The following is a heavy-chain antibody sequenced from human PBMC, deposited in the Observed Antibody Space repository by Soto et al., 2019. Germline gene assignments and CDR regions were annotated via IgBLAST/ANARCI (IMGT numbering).Heavy chain of an antibody. CDR3: ARVSSSSLFDY. D-gene: IGHD6-6*01. Sequence: VHLVDSGGGLVKPGGYLRLSCAASGFTFSDYFMTWIRQAPGKGLEWVSYIGSRGSPIYYVDSVKGRFTISRDNAKDSLYLHMNSLRAEDTAVYYCARVSSSSLFDYWGQGTLVTVSS. J-gene: IGHJ4*02. CDR1: GFTFSDYF. CDR2: IGSRGSPI. V-gene: IGHV3-11*01.